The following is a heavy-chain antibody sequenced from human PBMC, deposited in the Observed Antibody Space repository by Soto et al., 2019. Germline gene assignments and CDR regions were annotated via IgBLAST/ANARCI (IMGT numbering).Heavy chain of an antibody. Sequence: ASETLSLTCTVSGGSISSGAHYWSWIRQHPGKGLEWIGYIYYSGSTYYNPSLESRVTLSVDTSRNQFSLKVSSVTAADTAVYYCARANYFDSSGPFDYWGPGTLVTVSS. CDR3: ARANYFDSSGPFDY. J-gene: IGHJ4*02. CDR1: GGSISSGAHY. CDR2: IYYSGST. V-gene: IGHV4-31*03. D-gene: IGHD3-22*01.